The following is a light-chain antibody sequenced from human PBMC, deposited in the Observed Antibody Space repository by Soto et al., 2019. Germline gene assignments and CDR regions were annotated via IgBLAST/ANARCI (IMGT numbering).Light chain of an antibody. CDR1: QGIGND. CDR3: LQDHNYPLT. V-gene: IGKV1-6*02. CDR2: AAA. Sequence: AIQMAQSPSSLSASVGDRVTITCRASQGIGNDVGWFQQKPGKAPKLLIYAAATLQSGDPSRFSGSRSGTDFTLTISSLQPEDFATYYCLQDHNYPLTFGGGTKVEIK. J-gene: IGKJ4*01.